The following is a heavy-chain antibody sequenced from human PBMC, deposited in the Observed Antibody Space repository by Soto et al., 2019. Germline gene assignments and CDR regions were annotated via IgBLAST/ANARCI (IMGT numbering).Heavy chain of an antibody. CDR1: GGSVNNDKR. CDR2: IHSSGIT. D-gene: IGHD3-9*01. Sequence: QVQLQESGPGLVKPSGTLSLTCAVSGGSVNNDKRWSWVHQPPGKGLEWIGEIHSSGITNYNPSLKSRASIFVDKFKNQFSVKLTSVTAADTAVYFCAGQWSAGYGAFDPWGQGTLVTVSS. J-gene: IGHJ5*02. V-gene: IGHV4-4*02. CDR3: AGQWSAGYGAFDP.